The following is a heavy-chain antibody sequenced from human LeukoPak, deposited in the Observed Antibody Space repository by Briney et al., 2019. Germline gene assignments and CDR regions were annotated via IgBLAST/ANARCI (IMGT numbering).Heavy chain of an antibody. CDR3: AKNYGEYSTTLFFDY. V-gene: IGHV3-23*01. Sequence: GGSLRLSCAASGFTFSSYAMSWVRQAPGKGLEWVSAISGSGGSTYYADSVKGRFTISSDNSKNTLYLQMNSLRAEDTAGYYWAKNYGEYSTTLFFDYLGQGTLVTVSS. D-gene: IGHD4-17*01. CDR2: ISGSGGST. CDR1: GFTFSSYA. J-gene: IGHJ4*02.